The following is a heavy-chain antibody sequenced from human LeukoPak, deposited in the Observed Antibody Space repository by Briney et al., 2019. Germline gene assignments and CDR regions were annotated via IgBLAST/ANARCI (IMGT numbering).Heavy chain of an antibody. D-gene: IGHD6-6*01. V-gene: IGHV4-59*08. Sequence: SETLSLTCTVSGGSISDYYWNWIRQSPGQGLEWIGYIYYSRSTNYNPSLKSRVTILVDTTTSHFSHMLLSVPAADPAAYYCARLSGSSSYNCDYGGQGTLVSVSS. CDR1: GGSISDYY. CDR2: IYYSRST. J-gene: IGHJ4*02. CDR3: ARLSGSSSYNCDY.